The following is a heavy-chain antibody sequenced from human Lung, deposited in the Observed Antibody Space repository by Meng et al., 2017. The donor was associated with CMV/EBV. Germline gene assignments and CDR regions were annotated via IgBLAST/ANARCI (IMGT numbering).Heavy chain of an antibody. V-gene: IGHV1-2*02. J-gene: IGHJ4*01. CDR1: GYTFTDYY. CDR2: INLKSGGS. Sequence: ASVKVSCKASGYTFTDYYMHWVRQAPGQGLEWMGLINLKSGGSHSAQKFQGRVTMTRDTSISTAYLDLSRLKSDDTAVYFCARKAGVNGRGFERWGNGTXVNGAS. D-gene: IGHD3-10*01. CDR3: ARKAGVNGRGFER.